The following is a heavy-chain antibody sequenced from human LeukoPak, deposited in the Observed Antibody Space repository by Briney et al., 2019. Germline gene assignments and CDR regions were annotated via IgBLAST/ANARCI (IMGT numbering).Heavy chain of an antibody. Sequence: ASVKVSCKASGFTFTGYYIHWVRQAPGQGLEWMGYINPHSGGTNSPQKFQGRVTMTTDTSISTAYMELSSLISDDTAMYYCVREGNELLSKNFDYWGQGTLVTVSS. J-gene: IGHJ4*02. CDR3: VREGNELLSKNFDY. CDR2: INPHSGGT. V-gene: IGHV1-2*02. CDR1: GFTFTGYY. D-gene: IGHD2-21*02.